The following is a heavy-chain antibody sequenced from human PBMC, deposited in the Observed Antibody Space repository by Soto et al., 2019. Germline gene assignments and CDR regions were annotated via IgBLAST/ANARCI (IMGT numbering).Heavy chain of an antibody. J-gene: IGHJ5*02. V-gene: IGHV3-48*01. CDR3: AREYCSSTSCLNWFDP. D-gene: IGHD2-2*01. Sequence: SLRLSCGASGFTFSSYSMNWVRQAPGKGLEWVSYISSSSSTIYYADSVKGRFTISRDNAKNSLYLQMNSLRAEDTAVYYCAREYCSSTSCLNWFDPWGQGTLVTVSS. CDR2: ISSSSSTI. CDR1: GFTFSSYS.